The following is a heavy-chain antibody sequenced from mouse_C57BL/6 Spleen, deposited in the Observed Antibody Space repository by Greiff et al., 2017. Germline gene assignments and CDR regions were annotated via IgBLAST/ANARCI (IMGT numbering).Heavy chain of an antibody. D-gene: IGHD1-1*01. Sequence: EVKLQESGPGLVKPSQSLSLTCSVTGYSITSGYYWNWIRQFPGNKLEWMGYISYDGSNNYNPSLKNRISITRDTSKNQFFLKLNSVTTEDTATYYCARGGITRGYFDVWGTGTTVTVSS. J-gene: IGHJ1*03. V-gene: IGHV3-6*01. CDR3: ARGGITRGYFDV. CDR1: GYSITSGYY. CDR2: ISYDGSN.